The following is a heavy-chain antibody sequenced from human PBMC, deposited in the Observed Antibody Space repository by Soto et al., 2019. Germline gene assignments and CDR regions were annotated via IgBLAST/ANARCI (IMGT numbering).Heavy chain of an antibody. D-gene: IGHD3-22*01. Sequence: GASVKVSCKASGYTFTSYGISWVRQAPGQGLEWMGWISAYNGNTNYAQKLQGRVTMTTDTSTSTAYMELSSLRSEDTAVYYCARVSRVIVVVMTYYYYGMDVWGQGTTVTVSS. CDR3: ARVSRVIVVVMTYYYYGMDV. CDR1: GYTFTSYG. J-gene: IGHJ6*02. V-gene: IGHV1-18*04. CDR2: ISAYNGNT.